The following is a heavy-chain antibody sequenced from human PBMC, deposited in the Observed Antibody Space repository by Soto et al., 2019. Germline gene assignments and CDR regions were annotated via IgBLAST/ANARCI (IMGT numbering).Heavy chain of an antibody. CDR1: GYTFTSYG. V-gene: IGHV1-18*01. Sequence: QVQLVQSGAEVKKPGDSVKVSCKASGYTFTSYGSSWVRQAPGQGLEWIGWISAYNGNTNYGQKLQGRVTMTTDTSTHTAYMELRSLRSDDTAVYYCARDQQAHAKTKYCYGMDVWGQGTTVTVSS. CDR2: ISAYNGNT. CDR3: ARDQQAHAKTKYCYGMDV. J-gene: IGHJ6*02. D-gene: IGHD6-6*01.